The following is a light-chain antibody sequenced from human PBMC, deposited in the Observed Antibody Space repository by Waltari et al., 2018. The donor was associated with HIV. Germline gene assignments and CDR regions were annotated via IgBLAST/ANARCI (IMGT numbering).Light chain of an antibody. CDR1: SSNIGSNY. CDR3: AAWDDSLSGYVV. V-gene: IGLV1-47*01. Sequence: QSVLTQPPSASGTPGQRVTISCSGSSSNIGSNYVYWYQQLPGTAPKLLIPRNNQRRSGVPARCSGSKSGTSASLAISGLRSEDEADYYCAAWDDSLSGYVVFGGGTKLTVL. J-gene: IGLJ2*01. CDR2: RNN.